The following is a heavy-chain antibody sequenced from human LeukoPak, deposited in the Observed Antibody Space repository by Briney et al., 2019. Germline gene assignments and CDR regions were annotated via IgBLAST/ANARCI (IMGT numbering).Heavy chain of an antibody. CDR3: AKDRSSGIVVVTYFDY. D-gene: IGHD3-22*01. J-gene: IGHJ4*02. CDR1: GFTFNSYA. CDR2: ISSSGGST. Sequence: PGGSLRLSCAASGFTFNSYAMGWVRQAPGKGLEWVSAISSSGGSTYYADSVKGRFTISRDNSKNTLYLQMNSLRAEDTAVYYCAKDRSSGIVVVTYFDYWGQGTLVTVSS. V-gene: IGHV3-23*01.